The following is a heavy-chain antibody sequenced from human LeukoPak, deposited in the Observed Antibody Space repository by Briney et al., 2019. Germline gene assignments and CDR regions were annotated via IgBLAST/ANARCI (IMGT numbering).Heavy chain of an antibody. CDR3: AKLLGIPALESDAFDI. Sequence: GGSLRLSSAASGFTFSSYGMHWVRQAPGTGLEWVAVISYDGSNKYYADSVKGRFTISRDNSKNTLYLQMNSLRAEDTAVYYCAKLLGIPALESDAFDIWGQGTMVTVSS. V-gene: IGHV3-30*18. J-gene: IGHJ3*02. CDR1: GFTFSSYG. CDR2: ISYDGSNK. D-gene: IGHD1-1*01.